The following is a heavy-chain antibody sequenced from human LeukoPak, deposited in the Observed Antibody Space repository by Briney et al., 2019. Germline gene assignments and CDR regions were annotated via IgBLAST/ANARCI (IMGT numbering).Heavy chain of an antibody. CDR1: GGSISSYY. CDR2: IYTSGST. J-gene: IGHJ6*02. V-gene: IGHV4-4*07. Sequence: SETLSLTCTVSGGSISSYYWSWIRQPAGKGLEWIVRIYTSGSTNYNPSLKSRVTMSVDTSTNQFSLKLSSVTAADTAVYYCASLAMDYYGSGSYLLTSPRYGMDVWGQGTTVTVSS. CDR3: ASLAMDYYGSGSYLLTSPRYGMDV. D-gene: IGHD3-10*01.